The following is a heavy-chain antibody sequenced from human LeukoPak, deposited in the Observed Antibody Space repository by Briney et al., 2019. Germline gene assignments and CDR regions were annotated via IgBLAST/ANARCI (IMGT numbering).Heavy chain of an antibody. CDR3: AKGDYGDYGAFDY. CDR2: ISGSGGST. CDR1: GFTFSSYW. D-gene: IGHD4-17*01. Sequence: GGSLRLSCAASGFTFSSYWMSWVRQAPGKGLEWVSAISGSGGSTYYADSVKGRFTISRDNSKNTLYLQMNSLRAEDTAVYYCAKGDYGDYGAFDYWGQGTLVTVSS. V-gene: IGHV3-23*01. J-gene: IGHJ4*02.